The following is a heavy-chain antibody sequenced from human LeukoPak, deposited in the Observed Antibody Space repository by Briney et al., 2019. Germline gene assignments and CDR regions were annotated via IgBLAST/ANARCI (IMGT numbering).Heavy chain of an antibody. Sequence: SVKASCKASGGTLNTYAISWVRQAPGQGLEWMGGIIPIFATPTYAQKFQGRVTITRDDSSSTAYMELNSLRSDDTAVYYCAKSLSSCSSTGCPSPYYYYYMDVWGEGTTVTVSS. D-gene: IGHD2-2*01. CDR1: GGTLNTYA. V-gene: IGHV1-69*05. J-gene: IGHJ6*03. CDR2: IIPIFATP. CDR3: AKSLSSCSSTGCPSPYYYYYMDV.